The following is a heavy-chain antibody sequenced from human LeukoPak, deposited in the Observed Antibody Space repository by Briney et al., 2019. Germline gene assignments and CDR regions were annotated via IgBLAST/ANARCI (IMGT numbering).Heavy chain of an antibody. Sequence: SVKVSCKASGGTFSNYAFSWVRQAPGQGLEWMGRILPIFGTTNYAQNFQGRVTITADKYTSTVYMELSSLRSEDTAVYYCARDGRGCRENWFDPWGQGTLVTVSS. J-gene: IGHJ5*02. CDR3: ARDGRGCRENWFDP. V-gene: IGHV1-69*06. D-gene: IGHD3-22*01. CDR2: ILPIFGTT. CDR1: GGTFSNYA.